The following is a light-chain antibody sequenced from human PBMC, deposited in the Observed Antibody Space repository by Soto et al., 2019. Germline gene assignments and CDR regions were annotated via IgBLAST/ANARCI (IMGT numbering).Light chain of an antibody. Sequence: QSALTQPRSVSGSPGQSVTISCTGTSSDVGAYNYVSWYQQHPAKAPNLMIYDVSKLPSGVPDRFSGSKSGNTASLTISGLQAEDEGDYYCCSYTNSAYVFGTGTKLTVL. J-gene: IGLJ1*01. V-gene: IGLV2-11*01. CDR1: SSDVGAYNY. CDR3: CSYTNSAYV. CDR2: DVS.